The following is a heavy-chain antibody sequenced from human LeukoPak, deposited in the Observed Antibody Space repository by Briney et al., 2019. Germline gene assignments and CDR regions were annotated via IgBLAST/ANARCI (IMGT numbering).Heavy chain of an antibody. CDR1: GFTFSSYA. D-gene: IGHD4-23*01. CDR3: AKDEYGGNSFDY. V-gene: IGHV3-23*01. Sequence: GSLRLSCAASGFTFSSYAMSWVRQAPGKGLEWVSAISGSGGSTYYADSVKGRFTISRDNSKNTLYLQMNGLRAEDTAVYYCAKDEYGGNSFDYWGQGTLVTVSS. J-gene: IGHJ4*02. CDR2: ISGSGGST.